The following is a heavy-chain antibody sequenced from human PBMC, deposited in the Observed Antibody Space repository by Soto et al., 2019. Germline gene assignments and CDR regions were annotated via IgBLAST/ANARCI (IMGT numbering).Heavy chain of an antibody. J-gene: IGHJ6*02. CDR2: ISYDGSNK. Sequence: QVQLVESGGGGVQPGRSLRLACAASGFTFRSYAMHWVRQAPGKGLECVAVISYDGSNKFYRDSVKGRFTISRDNSKNTLYRQINSLRYEDTAVYYCARGDREDIAVVVGARPGEYGVDVWGQGTTVTVSS. D-gene: IGHD2-15*01. V-gene: IGHV3-30-3*01. CDR3: ARGDREDIAVVVGARPGEYGVDV. CDR1: GFTFRSYA.